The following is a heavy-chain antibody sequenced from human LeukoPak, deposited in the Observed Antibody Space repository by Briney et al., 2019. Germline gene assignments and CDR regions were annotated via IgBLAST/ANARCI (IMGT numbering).Heavy chain of an antibody. CDR1: GYTFTRYY. D-gene: IGHD3-22*01. Sequence: ASVKVSCKASGYTFTRYYLHWVRQAPGQGLEWMGWINPNSGGTNYAQKFQGRVTMTRDTSISTAYMELSRLRSDDTAVYYCARGGSTYYYDSSGYCPWGQGTLVTVSS. CDR2: INPNSGGT. V-gene: IGHV1-2*02. CDR3: ARGGSTYYYDSSGYCP. J-gene: IGHJ5*02.